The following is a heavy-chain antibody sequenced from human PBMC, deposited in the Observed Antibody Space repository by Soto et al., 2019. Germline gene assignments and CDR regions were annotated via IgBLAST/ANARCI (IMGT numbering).Heavy chain of an antibody. V-gene: IGHV1-3*01. CDR2: INAGNGNT. J-gene: IGHJ5*02. CDR1: GYTFTSYA. D-gene: IGHD4-4*01. Sequence: ASVKVSCKASGYTFTSYAMHWVRQAPGQRLEWMGWINAGNGNTKYSQKFQGRVTITRDTSASTAYMELSSLRSEDTAVYYCARGPMTTVTTVRLWWFDPWGQGTLVTVSS. CDR3: ARGPMTTVTTVRLWWFDP.